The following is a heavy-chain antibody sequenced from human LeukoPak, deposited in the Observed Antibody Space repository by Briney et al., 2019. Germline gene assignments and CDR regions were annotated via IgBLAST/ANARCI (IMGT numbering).Heavy chain of an antibody. CDR1: GGSFSVHY. D-gene: IGHD1-26*01. Sequence: SETLSLTCAVYGGSFSVHYWSWICQPPGRGLEWIGEINDSGRTNYNPSLMSRVTVSVDTSKNQFSLRLTSVTATDTAVYYCARRWSYGSNYYIDVWGNGATVSVSS. J-gene: IGHJ6*03. CDR3: ARRWSYGSNYYIDV. V-gene: IGHV4-34*01. CDR2: INDSGRT.